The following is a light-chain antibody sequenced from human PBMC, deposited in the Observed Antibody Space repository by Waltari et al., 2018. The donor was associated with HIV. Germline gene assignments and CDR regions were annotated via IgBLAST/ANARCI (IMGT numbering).Light chain of an antibody. V-gene: IGLV2-23*02. Sequence: QSALTQPASVSGNPVQSVTITCTGTDIDIGTYNLVSLFQQHPGKAPKLLIYDVSKRPSGVSSRFSGSKSGYFASLTISGLLTEDESSYYCLTYVSKTSTWQFGGGTYLTV. CDR3: LTYVSKTSTWQ. CDR2: DVS. J-gene: IGLJ3*02. CDR1: DIDIGTYNL.